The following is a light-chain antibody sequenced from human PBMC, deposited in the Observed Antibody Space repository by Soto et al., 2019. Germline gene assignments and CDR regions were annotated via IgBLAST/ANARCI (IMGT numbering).Light chain of an antibody. Sequence: EIVLTQSPGTLSLSPGERATLSCRASQSVSSNYLAWYQQKPGQAPRLLIYGASSRATGIPDRFSGSESGTDFTLTISRLEPEDFAVYYCRQYGSSPWTFGQGTKVEIK. CDR3: RQYGSSPWT. CDR1: QSVSSNY. J-gene: IGKJ1*01. CDR2: GAS. V-gene: IGKV3-20*01.